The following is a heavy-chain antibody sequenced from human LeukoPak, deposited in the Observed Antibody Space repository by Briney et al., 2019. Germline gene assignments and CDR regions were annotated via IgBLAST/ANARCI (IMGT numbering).Heavy chain of an antibody. D-gene: IGHD6-25*01. J-gene: IGHJ4*02. Sequence: SETLSLTCTVSGGSISGYYWSSIRQPAGKGLEWIGRIYSTGSTNYNPSLKSRVTMSVDTSKNQFSLKLTSVIAADTAVYYCAREHPVAIAADYWGQGTLVTVSS. CDR3: AREHPVAIAADY. CDR1: GGSISGYY. V-gene: IGHV4-4*07. CDR2: IYSTGST.